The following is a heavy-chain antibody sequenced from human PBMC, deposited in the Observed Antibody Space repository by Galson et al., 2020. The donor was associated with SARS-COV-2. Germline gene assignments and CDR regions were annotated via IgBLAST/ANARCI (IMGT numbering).Heavy chain of an antibody. V-gene: IGHV4-39*01. CDR1: RSYY. CDR2: IYYSGST. J-gene: IGHJ4*02. CDR3: ARLRLCVWGSYRSGFDY. Sequence: RSYYWSWISQPPGKELEWIGSIYYSGSTYYNPSLKSRVTISVDKSKNQFSLKLSSVTAAATVVYYCARLRLCVWGSYRSGFDYWGQGTLVNVAS. D-gene: IGHD3-16*02.